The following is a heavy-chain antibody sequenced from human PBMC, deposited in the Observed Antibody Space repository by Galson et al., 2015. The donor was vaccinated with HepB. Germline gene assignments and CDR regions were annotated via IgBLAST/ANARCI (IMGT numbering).Heavy chain of an antibody. CDR3: ARDLWDY. CDR2: IRSDGSNN. Sequence: SLRLSCAASGFTFSDYYMTWIRQAPGKGLGWVASIRSDGSNNYYAVSVRGRFTISRDNSKNTLYLQMNSLRAEDTSVYYCARDLWDYWGQGTLVTVSS. J-gene: IGHJ4*02. CDR1: GFTFSDYY. V-gene: IGHV3-30*02.